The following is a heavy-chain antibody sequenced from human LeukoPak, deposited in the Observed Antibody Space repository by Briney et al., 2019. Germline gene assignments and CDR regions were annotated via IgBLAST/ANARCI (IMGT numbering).Heavy chain of an antibody. V-gene: IGHV1-69*04. Sequence: GASVKVSCKASGGTFSSYAISWVRQAPGQGLEWMGRMIPILGIANYAQKFQGRVTITADKSTSTAYMELSSLRSEDTAVYYCARMSRDSGYDSYYFDYWGQGTLVTVSS. J-gene: IGHJ4*02. D-gene: IGHD5-12*01. CDR3: ARMSRDSGYDSYYFDY. CDR2: MIPILGIA. CDR1: GGTFSSYA.